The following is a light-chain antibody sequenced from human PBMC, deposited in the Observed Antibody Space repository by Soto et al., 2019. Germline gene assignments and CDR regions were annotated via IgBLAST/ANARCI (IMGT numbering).Light chain of an antibody. J-gene: IGLJ1*01. V-gene: IGLV2-14*01. Sequence: ALTQPASVSGSPGQSITVSCTGTRSDVGGYNYVSWYQQHPGKAPKLIIYEVSNRPSGVSYRFSGSKSGNTASLTISGLQAEDEADYYCSSYTSSNTLHYVFGSGTKVTVL. CDR1: RSDVGGYNY. CDR2: EVS. CDR3: SSYTSSNTLHYV.